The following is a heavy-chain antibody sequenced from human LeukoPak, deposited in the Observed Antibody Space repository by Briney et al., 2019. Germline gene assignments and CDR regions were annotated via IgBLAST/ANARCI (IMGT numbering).Heavy chain of an antibody. J-gene: IGHJ4*01. Sequence: GRSLRLSCAASGFTFDDYAMHWVRQAPGKGLEWVSGISWNSGSIGYADSVKGRFTISRDNAKNSLYLQLNSLRAEDTAVYYCAKGIYSSGWSYFDYWGHGTLVTVSS. CDR2: ISWNSGSI. D-gene: IGHD6-19*01. CDR3: AKGIYSSGWSYFDY. CDR1: GFTFDDYA. V-gene: IGHV3-9*01.